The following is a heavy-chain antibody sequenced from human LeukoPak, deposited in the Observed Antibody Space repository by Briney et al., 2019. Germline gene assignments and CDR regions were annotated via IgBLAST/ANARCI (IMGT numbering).Heavy chain of an antibody. CDR1: GVPISSYY. D-gene: IGHD3-10*01. J-gene: IGHJ4*02. V-gene: IGHV4-59*01. CDR3: ARGPDYYGSGSYYPDY. Sequence: PSETLSLTCTVSGVPISSYYWSWIRQPPGKGLEWIGYIYYSGSTNYNPSLKSRVTISVDTSKNQFSLKLSSVTAADTAVYYCARGPDYYGSGSYYPDYWGQGTLVTVSS. CDR2: IYYSGST.